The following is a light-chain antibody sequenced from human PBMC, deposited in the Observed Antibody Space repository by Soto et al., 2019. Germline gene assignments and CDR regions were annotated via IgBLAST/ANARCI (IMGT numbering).Light chain of an antibody. J-gene: IGKJ4*01. CDR1: QSVLSTSNNRNY. V-gene: IGKV4-1*01. CDR3: QQYVSIPLT. Sequence: DIVITQSPDSLAVSLCERATISCRSSQSVLSTSNNRNYLAWYRQNPGQPPKLLLYWASTRESGVPDRFRGSGSGTDFTLTISRLQAEDVAVYYCQQYVSIPLTFGGGTKVDIK. CDR2: WAS.